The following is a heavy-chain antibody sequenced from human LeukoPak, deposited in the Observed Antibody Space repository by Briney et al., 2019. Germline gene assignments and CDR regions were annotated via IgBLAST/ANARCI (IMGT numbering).Heavy chain of an antibody. Sequence: GGSLRLSCAVSGLTLSRYWMTWVRQAPGKGLEWVANIKEDGSEKYYVDSVKGRFTISRDNAKNSLYLQMNSLRAEDTALYYCAREERYCSGGSCSTANYYYYYMDVWGKGTTVTVSS. V-gene: IGHV3-7*03. CDR3: AREERYCSGGSCSTANYYYYYMDV. CDR1: GLTLSRYW. CDR2: IKEDGSEK. J-gene: IGHJ6*03. D-gene: IGHD2-15*01.